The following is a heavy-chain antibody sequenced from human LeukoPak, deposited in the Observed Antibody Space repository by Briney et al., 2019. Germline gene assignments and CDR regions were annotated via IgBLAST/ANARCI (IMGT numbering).Heavy chain of an antibody. CDR1: GGSFSVYY. Sequence: SETLSLTCAVSGGSFSVYYWSWIRQPPGKGLEWIGEINHSGSTNYNPSLKSRITISVDTSKNQFSLKLSSVTAADTAVYYCARDSTTVTLPFFDYWGQGTLVTVSS. CDR3: ARDSTTVTLPFFDY. D-gene: IGHD4-17*01. J-gene: IGHJ4*02. V-gene: IGHV4-34*01. CDR2: INHSGST.